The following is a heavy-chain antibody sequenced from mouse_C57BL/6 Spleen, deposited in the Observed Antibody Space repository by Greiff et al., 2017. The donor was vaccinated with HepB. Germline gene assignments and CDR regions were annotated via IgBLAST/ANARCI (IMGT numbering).Heavy chain of an antibody. CDR1: GYTFTSYW. V-gene: IGHV1-52*01. CDR3: ARGLPTGGAFDY. Sequence: QVQLQQPGAELVRPGSSVKLSCKASGYTFTSYWMHWVKQRPIQGLEWIGNIDPSDSENHYNQKFKDKATLTVDKSSSTAYMQLSSLTSEDSSVYYCARGLPTGGAFDYWGQGTTLTVSS. CDR2: IDPSDSEN. D-gene: IGHD4-1*02. J-gene: IGHJ2*01.